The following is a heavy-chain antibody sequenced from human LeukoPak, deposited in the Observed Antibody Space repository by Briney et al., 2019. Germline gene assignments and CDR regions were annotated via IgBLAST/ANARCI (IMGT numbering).Heavy chain of an antibody. D-gene: IGHD2-2*01. Sequence: ASVKVSCKASGYTFTGYYMHWVRQAPGQGLEWMGWINPNSGSTNYAQKFQGRVTMTRDTSISTAYMELSRLRSDDTAVYYCARDVALGYGSSTSCSTFDYWGQGTLVTVSS. V-gene: IGHV1-2*02. CDR1: GYTFTGYY. CDR2: INPNSGST. J-gene: IGHJ4*02. CDR3: ARDVALGYGSSTSCSTFDY.